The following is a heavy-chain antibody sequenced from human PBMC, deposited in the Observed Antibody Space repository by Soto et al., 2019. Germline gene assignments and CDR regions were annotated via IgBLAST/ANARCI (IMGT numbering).Heavy chain of an antibody. Sequence: PGGSLRLSCAASGFTFSSYWMHWVRQAPGKGLVWVPRINGDGSSTGYADSVKGRFTISRDNSKNTLYLQMNSLRAEDTAVYYCARAGRSYYDFWSGYPDYYYYGMDVWGQGTTVTVSS. J-gene: IGHJ6*02. D-gene: IGHD3-3*01. CDR1: GFTFSSYW. CDR3: ARAGRSYYDFWSGYPDYYYYGMDV. V-gene: IGHV3-74*01. CDR2: INGDGSST.